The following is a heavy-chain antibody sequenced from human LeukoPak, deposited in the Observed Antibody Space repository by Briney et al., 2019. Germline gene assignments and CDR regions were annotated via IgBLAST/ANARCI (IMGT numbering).Heavy chain of an antibody. CDR1: GYTFTSSD. J-gene: IGHJ6*02. CDR3: ARGSSWYVFYYYYGVDV. CDR2: MNPNSGNT. D-gene: IGHD6-13*01. V-gene: IGHV1-8*01. Sequence: ASVKVSCKASGYTFTSSDINWVRQATGQGLEWMGWMNPNSGNTGYAQKFQGRVTMTRNTSISTAYMELSSLRSEDTAVYYCARGSSWYVFYYYYGVDVWGQGTTVTVSS.